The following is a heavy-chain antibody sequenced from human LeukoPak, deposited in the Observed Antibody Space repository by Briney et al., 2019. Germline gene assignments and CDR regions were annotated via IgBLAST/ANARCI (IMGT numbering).Heavy chain of an antibody. CDR2: ISAYNSNT. V-gene: IGHV1-18*01. D-gene: IGHD2-21*02. CDR3: ARKGCGGDCYSGDY. Sequence: ASVKVSCKSSGYTFTSYGLSWVRQAPGQGLEWMGWISAYNSNTNYAQNFQGRVTMTRNTSTSTVYMELKSLRSDDTAFYYCARKGCGGDCYSGDYWGQGTLVTVSS. J-gene: IGHJ4*02. CDR1: GYTFTSYG.